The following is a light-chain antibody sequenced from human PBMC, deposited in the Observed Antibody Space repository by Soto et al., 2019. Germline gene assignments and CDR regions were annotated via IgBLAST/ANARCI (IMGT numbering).Light chain of an antibody. CDR1: QSMSSW. Sequence: DIQMTQSPSTLSASVGDRVTITCRASQSMSSWLAWYQQKPGKAPKLLIYKASSLESGVPSRFSGSGSGTEFTLTISSLQPDDFATYYCQHYNSYSFGQGTKVEIK. CDR3: QHYNSYS. CDR2: KAS. J-gene: IGKJ1*01. V-gene: IGKV1-5*03.